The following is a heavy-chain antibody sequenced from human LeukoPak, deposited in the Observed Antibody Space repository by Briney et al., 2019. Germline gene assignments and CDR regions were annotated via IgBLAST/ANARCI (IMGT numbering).Heavy chain of an antibody. CDR3: ASSVYCSGGSCYSSFDY. CDR2: INPNSGGT. Sequence: ASVKVSCKASGYTFTGYYMHWVRQAPGQGLEWMGWINPNSGGTNYAQKFQGRVTMTRNTSISTAYMELSSLRSEDTAVYYCASSVYCSGGSCYSSFDYWGQGTLVTVSS. D-gene: IGHD2-15*01. V-gene: IGHV1-2*02. CDR1: GYTFTGYY. J-gene: IGHJ4*02.